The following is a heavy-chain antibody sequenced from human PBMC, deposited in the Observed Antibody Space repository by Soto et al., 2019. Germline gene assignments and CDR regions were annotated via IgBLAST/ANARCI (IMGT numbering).Heavy chain of an antibody. D-gene: IGHD3-3*01. CDR1: GFTFRSYA. CDR3: AKGRQPHGFWPFDH. CDR2: ILGSGST. J-gene: IGHJ4*02. Sequence: GGSLRLSCAASGFTFRSYAMSWVRQAPGQGLEWVSGILGSGSTYYADSVRGRFTISRDNSKNTLYLEMNSLRVEDTAMYYCAKGRQPHGFWPFDHRGQGTLVTVSS. V-gene: IGHV3-23*01.